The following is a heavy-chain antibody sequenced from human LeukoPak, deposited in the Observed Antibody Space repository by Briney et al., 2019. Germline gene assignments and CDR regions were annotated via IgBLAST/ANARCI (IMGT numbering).Heavy chain of an antibody. V-gene: IGHV4-34*01. CDR2: INHSGST. J-gene: IGHJ4*02. Sequence: PSETLSLTCAVYGGSFSGYYWSWIRQPPGKGLEWIGEINHSGSTNYNPSLKSRVTISVDTSNNQFSLKLSSVTAADTAVYYCARGLRFGAGYDYWGQGTLVTVSS. D-gene: IGHD3-10*01. CDR3: ARGLRFGAGYDY. CDR1: GGSFSGYY.